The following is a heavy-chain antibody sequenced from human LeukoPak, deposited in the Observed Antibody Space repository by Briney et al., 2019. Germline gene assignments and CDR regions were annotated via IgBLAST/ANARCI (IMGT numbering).Heavy chain of an antibody. CDR3: ARFAIVGATTGNLDY. V-gene: IGHV4-39*01. CDR2: IYYSGST. D-gene: IGHD1-26*01. CDR1: GGSISNSNYY. J-gene: IGHJ4*02. Sequence: PSETLSLTCTVSGGSISNSNYYWGWIRQPPGKGLEWIGSIYYSGSTYYNPSLKSRVTISVDTSKNQFSLKLSSVTAADTAVYFCARFAIVGATTGNLDYWGQGTLVTVSS.